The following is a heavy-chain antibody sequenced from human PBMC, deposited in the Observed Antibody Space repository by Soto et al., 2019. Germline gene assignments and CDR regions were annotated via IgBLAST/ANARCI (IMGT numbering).Heavy chain of an antibody. D-gene: IGHD2-21*02. CDR1: GFTFSSYA. CDR3: ARERGNSDYYYGMDV. J-gene: IGHJ6*02. CDR2: ISYDGSNK. V-gene: IGHV3-30-3*01. Sequence: QVQLVESGGGVVQPGRSLRLSCAASGFTFSSYAMHWVRQAPGKGLEWVAVISYDGSNKYYADSVKGRFTISRDNSKNTLYLQMNSLRAEDTAVYYCARERGNSDYYYGMDVWGQGTTVTVSS.